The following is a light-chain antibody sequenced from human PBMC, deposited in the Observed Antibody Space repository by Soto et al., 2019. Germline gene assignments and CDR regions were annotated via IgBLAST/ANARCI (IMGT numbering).Light chain of an antibody. CDR1: QSVSSY. J-gene: IGKJ4*01. V-gene: IGKV3D-15*01. CDR3: QQFSSYPLT. CDR2: GAS. Sequence: IGMTQSPSTLSVSPGQRATLSCGASQSVSSYLAWYQQKPGQAPRLLIYGASNRATGIPDRFSGSGSGTDFNLTISRLETEDFAVYYCQQFSSYPLTFGGGTKVDIK.